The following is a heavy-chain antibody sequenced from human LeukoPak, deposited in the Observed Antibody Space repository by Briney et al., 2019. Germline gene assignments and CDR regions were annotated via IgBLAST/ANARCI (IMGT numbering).Heavy chain of an antibody. CDR3: AKGTNRGYSYGYPGY. D-gene: IGHD5-18*01. J-gene: IGHJ4*02. V-gene: IGHV1-69*13. Sequence: SVKVSCKASGYTFTGYYMHWVRQAPGQGLEWMGGIIPIFGTANYAQKFQGRVTITADESTSTAYMELSSLRSEDTAVYYCAKGTNRGYSYGYPGYWGQGTLVTVSS. CDR2: IIPIFGTA. CDR1: GYTFTGYY.